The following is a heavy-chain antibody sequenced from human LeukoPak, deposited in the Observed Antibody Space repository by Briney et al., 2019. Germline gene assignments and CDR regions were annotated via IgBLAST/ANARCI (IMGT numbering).Heavy chain of an antibody. CDR1: GFTFSSYA. D-gene: IGHD2-15*01. CDR3: VRDRVVVAATEGYYFDY. J-gene: IGHJ4*02. CDR2: IWYDGSNK. Sequence: GRSLRLSCAASGFTFSSYAMHWVRQAPGKGLEWVAVIWYDGSNKYYADSVKGRFTISRDNSKNTLYLQMNGLRAEDTAVYYCVRDRVVVAATEGYYFDYWGQGTLVTVSS. V-gene: IGHV3-33*01.